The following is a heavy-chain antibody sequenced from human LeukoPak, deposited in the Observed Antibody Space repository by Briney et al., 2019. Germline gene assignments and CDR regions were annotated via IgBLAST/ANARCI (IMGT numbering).Heavy chain of an antibody. Sequence: GGSLRLSCAASGFTFSSYWMSWVRQAPGKGLEWVANIKQDGSEKYYVDSVKGRFTISRDNAKNSLYLQMNSLRAEDTAVYYCARDTAMVTGPYYYYYYMDVWDKGTTVTVSS. J-gene: IGHJ6*03. V-gene: IGHV3-7*01. CDR1: GFTFSSYW. CDR3: ARDTAMVTGPYYYYYYMDV. D-gene: IGHD5-18*01. CDR2: IKQDGSEK.